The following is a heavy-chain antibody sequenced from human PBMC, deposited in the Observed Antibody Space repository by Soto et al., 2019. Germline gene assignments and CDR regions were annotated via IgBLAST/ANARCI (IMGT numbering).Heavy chain of an antibody. J-gene: IGHJ6*02. CDR2: ISSSSSYI. CDR1: GFTFSSYS. D-gene: IGHD4-4*01. V-gene: IGHV3-21*01. CDR3: ARDPPYSNYYYYGMDV. Sequence: EVQLVESGGGLVKPGGSLRLSCAASGFTFSSYSMNWVRQAPGKGLEWVSSISSSSSYIYYADSVKGRFTISRDNAKNSLDLQMNSLRAEDTAVYYCARDPPYSNYYYYGMDVWGQGTTVTVSS.